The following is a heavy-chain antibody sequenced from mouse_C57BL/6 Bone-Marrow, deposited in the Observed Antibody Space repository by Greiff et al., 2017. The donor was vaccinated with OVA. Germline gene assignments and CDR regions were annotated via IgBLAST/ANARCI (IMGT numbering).Heavy chain of an antibody. J-gene: IGHJ2*01. CDR1: GYTFTDYE. CDR2: IDPETGGT. CDR3: TRGCEYETPFDY. D-gene: IGHD2-4*01. V-gene: IGHV1-15*01. Sequence: QVQLQQSGAELVRPGASVTLSCKASGYTFTDYEMHWVKQTPVHGLEWIGAIDPETGGTAYNQKFKGKAILTADKSSSTAYMELRSLTSDDSAVYYCTRGCEYETPFDYWGKGTTLTVSS.